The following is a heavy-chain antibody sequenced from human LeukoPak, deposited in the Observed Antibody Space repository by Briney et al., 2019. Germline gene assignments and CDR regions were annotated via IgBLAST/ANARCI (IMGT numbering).Heavy chain of an antibody. CDR1: GFTFSSYG. J-gene: IGHJ5*02. CDR3: ARDRSVDPDYNWFDP. Sequence: LGGSPRLSCAASGFTFSSYGMHWVRQAPGKGLEWVAVIWYDGSNKYYADSVKGRFTISRDNSKNTLYLQMNSLRAEDTAVYYCARDRSVDPDYNWFDPWGQGTLVTVSS. V-gene: IGHV3-33*01. CDR2: IWYDGSNK. D-gene: IGHD6-19*01.